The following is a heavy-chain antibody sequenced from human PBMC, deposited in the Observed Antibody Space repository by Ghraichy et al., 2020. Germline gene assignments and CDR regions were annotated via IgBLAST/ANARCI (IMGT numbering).Heavy chain of an antibody. CDR2: ISYDGSNK. V-gene: IGHV3-30-3*01. D-gene: IGHD3-3*01. Sequence: GGSLRLSCAASGFTFSSYAMHWVRQAPGKGLEWVAVISYDGSNKYYADSVKGRFTISRDNSKNTLYLQMNSLRAEDTAVYYCASPPYWVTIFGGNYFDYWGQGTLVTVSS. J-gene: IGHJ4*02. CDR1: GFTFSSYA. CDR3: ASPPYWVTIFGGNYFDY.